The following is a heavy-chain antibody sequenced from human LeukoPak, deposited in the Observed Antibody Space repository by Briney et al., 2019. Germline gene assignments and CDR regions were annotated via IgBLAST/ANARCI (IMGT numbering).Heavy chain of an antibody. D-gene: IGHD6-13*01. CDR2: MYYSGST. CDR3: ARGSYSSSWSANGAFDI. J-gene: IGHJ3*02. CDR1: GGSISSYY. V-gene: IGHV4-59*01. Sequence: SETLSLTCTVSGGSISSYYWSWFRQPPGKGLEWIGYMYYSGSTNYSPSLKSRVTTSVDTSKNQFSLKLSSVTAADTAVYYCARGSYSSSWSANGAFDIWGQGTMVTVSS.